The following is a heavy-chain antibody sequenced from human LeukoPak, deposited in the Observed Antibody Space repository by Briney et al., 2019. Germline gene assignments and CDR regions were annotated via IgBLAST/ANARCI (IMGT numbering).Heavy chain of an antibody. D-gene: IGHD1-26*01. V-gene: IGHV3-48*02. CDR2: ITASGTAM. J-gene: IGHJ4*02. CDR3: ASSGSYRFDY. Sequence: GGSLRLSCVASGFTFSSYSMNWVRQAPGKGLEWVSHITASGTAMFYADSVKGRFTISRDNAKNSLYLQMNSLRDEDTAVYYCASSGSYRFDYWGQGTLVTVSS. CDR1: GFTFSSYS.